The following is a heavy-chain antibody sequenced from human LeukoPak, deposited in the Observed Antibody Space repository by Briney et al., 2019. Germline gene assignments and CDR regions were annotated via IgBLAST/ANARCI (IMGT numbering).Heavy chain of an antibody. V-gene: IGHV3-30*18. CDR3: AKDYEAYCGGDCHSFFDY. Sequence: GGSLRLSCAASGFTFNSYGMHWVRQAPGKGLEWVAVISYDGSNKYYADSVKGRFTISRDNSKNTVNLQMNSLRTEDTAVYYCAKDYEAYCGGDCHSFFDYWGQGTLVTVSS. CDR1: GFTFNSYG. CDR2: ISYDGSNK. D-gene: IGHD2-21*02. J-gene: IGHJ4*02.